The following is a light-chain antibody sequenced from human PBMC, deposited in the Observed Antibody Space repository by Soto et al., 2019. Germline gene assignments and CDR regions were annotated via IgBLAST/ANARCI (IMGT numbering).Light chain of an antibody. Sequence: EIVLTQSPGTLSLSPGERATLSCRASQSVSSSSLAWYQQKPGQAPRLLMYGASRRASGIPDRFSGSGSGTDFTLIISRLEPEDFALYYCQQRSNRITFGQGTRLEIK. V-gene: IGKV3D-20*02. J-gene: IGKJ5*01. CDR3: QQRSNRIT. CDR2: GAS. CDR1: QSVSSSS.